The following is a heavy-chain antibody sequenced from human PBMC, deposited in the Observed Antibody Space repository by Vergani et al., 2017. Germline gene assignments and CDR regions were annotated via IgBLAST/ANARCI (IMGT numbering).Heavy chain of an antibody. D-gene: IGHD1-26*01. CDR2: IKEDGTEK. J-gene: IGHJ4*02. CDR3: AREGVPRCCIVGAPDF. Sequence: EVQLVESGGDFVQPGGSQTLSCAASGFNVGHYWMSWVRQAPGKGLEWVANIKEDGTEKYYLDSVKGRVTISRDIAENSIYLEMNSLRVEDTAVYYCAREGVPRCCIVGAPDFWGQGTQVTVSS. CDR1: GFNVGHYW. V-gene: IGHV3-7*01.